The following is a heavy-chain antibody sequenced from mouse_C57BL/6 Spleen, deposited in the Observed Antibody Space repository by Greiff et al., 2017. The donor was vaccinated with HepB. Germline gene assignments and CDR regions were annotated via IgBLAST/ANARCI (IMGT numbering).Heavy chain of an antibody. CDR1: GFTFSDYG. Sequence: EVKVVESGGGLVKPGGSLKLSCAASGFTFSDYGMHWVRQAPEKGLEWVAYISSGSSTIYYADTVKGRFTISRDNAKNTLFLQMTSLRSEDTAMYYCARTVVYWYFDVWGTGTTVTVSS. CDR2: ISSGSSTI. CDR3: ARTVVYWYFDV. D-gene: IGHD1-1*01. J-gene: IGHJ1*03. V-gene: IGHV5-17*01.